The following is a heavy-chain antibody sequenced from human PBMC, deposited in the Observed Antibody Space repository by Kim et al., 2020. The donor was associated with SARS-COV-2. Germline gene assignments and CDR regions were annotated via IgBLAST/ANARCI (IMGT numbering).Heavy chain of an antibody. CDR1: GGSISSYY. CDR3: ARDEIVVVPAAFPSNWFDP. J-gene: IGHJ5*02. V-gene: IGHV4-4*07. CDR2: IYTSGST. D-gene: IGHD2-2*01. Sequence: SETLSLTCTVSGGSISSYYWSWIRQPAGKGLEWIGRIYTSGSTSYNPSLKSRVTMSVDTSKNQFSLKLSSVTAADTAVYYCARDEIVVVPAAFPSNWFDPWGQGTLVTVSS.